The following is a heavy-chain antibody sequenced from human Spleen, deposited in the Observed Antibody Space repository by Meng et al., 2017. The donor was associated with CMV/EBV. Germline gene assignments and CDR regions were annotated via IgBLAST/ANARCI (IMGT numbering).Heavy chain of an antibody. V-gene: IGHV4-4*02. CDR1: GGTISSSNL. Sequence: CAVSGGTISSSNLWTWVRQVPGEGLEWIGEIYHSGSTNYNPSLKSRVTISVDKFKNQFSLKLGSVTAADTAVYYCASRRVMTLKFDSWGQGTLVTVSS. CDR3: ASRRVMTLKFDS. CDR2: IYHSGST. J-gene: IGHJ4*02. D-gene: IGHD3-16*01.